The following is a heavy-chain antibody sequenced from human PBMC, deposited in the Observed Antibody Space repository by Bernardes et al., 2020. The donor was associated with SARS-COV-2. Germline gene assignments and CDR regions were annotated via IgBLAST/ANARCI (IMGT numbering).Heavy chain of an antibody. CDR3: ARDLMGAVTPANDY. CDR1: GYTFTGFY. CDR2: INPNSGDT. V-gene: IGHV1-2*02. Sequence: ASVKVSCKASGYTFTGFYLHWVRQAPGQGLEWMGWINPNSGDTNYAQNFQGRVTMTRDTSVSTAYIELTGLRSDDTAVYYCARDLMGAVTPANDYWGQGTLVTVSS. D-gene: IGHD4-17*01. J-gene: IGHJ4*02.